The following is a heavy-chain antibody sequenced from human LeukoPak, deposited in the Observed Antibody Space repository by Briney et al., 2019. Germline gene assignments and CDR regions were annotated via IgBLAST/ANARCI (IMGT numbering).Heavy chain of an antibody. CDR2: ISSSSSYI. CDR3: ARDPKAVANWFDP. Sequence: PGGSLRLSCAASGFTFSSYSTNWVRQAPGKGLEWVSSISSSSSYIYYADSVKGRFTISRDNAKNSLYLQMNSLRAEDTAVYYCARDPKAVANWFDPWGQGTLVTVSS. CDR1: GFTFSSYS. D-gene: IGHD6-19*01. J-gene: IGHJ5*02. V-gene: IGHV3-21*01.